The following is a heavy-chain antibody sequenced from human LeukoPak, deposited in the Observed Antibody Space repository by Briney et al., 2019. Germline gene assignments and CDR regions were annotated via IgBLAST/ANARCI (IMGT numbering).Heavy chain of an antibody. CDR1: GGSISSSTSGWGWY. CDR3: ARDIPNSSGYYWDYFDY. V-gene: IGHV4-39*07. J-gene: IGHJ4*02. D-gene: IGHD3-22*01. Sequence: SETLSLTCTVSGGSISSSTSGWGWYWGWIRQPPGKGLEWIGSIYYSGSTYYNPSLKSRVTISVDTSKNQFSLKLSSVTAADTAVYYCARDIPNSSGYYWDYFDYWGQGTLVTVSS. CDR2: IYYSGST.